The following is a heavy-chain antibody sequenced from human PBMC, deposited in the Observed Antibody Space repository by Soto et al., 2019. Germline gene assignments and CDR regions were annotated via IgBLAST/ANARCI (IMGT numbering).Heavy chain of an antibody. CDR3: ARTATP. Sequence: SETLSLTCTVSGGSISSYYWSWIRQPPGKGLEWIGYIYYSGSTNYNPSLKSRVTILVDSSKNQFSLKPSSVAAADTAVYYCARTATPWGQGSLVTVSS. V-gene: IGHV4-59*12. D-gene: IGHD5-12*01. J-gene: IGHJ5*02. CDR2: IYYSGST. CDR1: GGSISSYY.